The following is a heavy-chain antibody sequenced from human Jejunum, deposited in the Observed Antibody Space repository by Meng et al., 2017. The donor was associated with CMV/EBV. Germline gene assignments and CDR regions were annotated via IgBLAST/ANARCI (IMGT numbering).Heavy chain of an antibody. J-gene: IGHJ5*02. CDR3: ARDSYHYGSSTYNWFDP. V-gene: IGHV4-59*01. D-gene: IGHD3-10*01. CDR1: SIRTYW. CDR2: IHHSGTT. Sequence: SIRTYWWSWIRQSPGKGLEWIGYIHHSGTTNHNPSLRSRVITSVDTSNNQFSLKLTSVTAADTAVYYCARDSYHYGSSTYNWFDPWGQGILVTVSS.